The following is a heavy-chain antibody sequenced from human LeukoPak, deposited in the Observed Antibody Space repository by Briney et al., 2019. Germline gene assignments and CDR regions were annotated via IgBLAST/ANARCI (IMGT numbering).Heavy chain of an antibody. CDR1: GGSISSGSYY. Sequence: SETLSLTCTVSGGSISSGSYYWSWVRQPAGRGLEWIGRVYSSGSTDYNPSLKSRLIISVNTSKNQFSLKLSSVTAADTAVYYCARRLIAVAGNVDYWGQGTLVTVSS. V-gene: IGHV4-61*02. CDR3: ARRLIAVAGNVDY. CDR2: VYSSGST. D-gene: IGHD6-19*01. J-gene: IGHJ4*02.